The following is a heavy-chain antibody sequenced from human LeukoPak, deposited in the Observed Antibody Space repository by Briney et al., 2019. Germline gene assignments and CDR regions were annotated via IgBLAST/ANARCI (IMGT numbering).Heavy chain of an antibody. V-gene: IGHV1-18*01. CDR3: ARDLGYCSSTSCLITGYYMDV. Sequence: VASVKVSCKASGGTFRSYAISWVRQAPGQGLEWMGWLSPYNGNTNYAQKLKGRVTMTTDTSTSTAYMELRSLRSDDTVVYYCARDLGYCSSTSCLITGYYMDVWGKGTTVTISS. CDR2: LSPYNGNT. J-gene: IGHJ6*03. CDR1: GGTFRSYA. D-gene: IGHD2-2*01.